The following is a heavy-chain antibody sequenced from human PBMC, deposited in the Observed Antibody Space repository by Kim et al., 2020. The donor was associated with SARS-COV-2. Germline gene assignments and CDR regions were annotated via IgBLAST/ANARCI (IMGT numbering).Heavy chain of an antibody. J-gene: IGHJ4*02. CDR3: ARSAGPYDYYFDY. D-gene: IGHD3-16*01. Sequence: RYSPSFRGQGTISADKSTTTAYLQWSSLKASDTAMYYCARSAGPYDYYFDYWGQGTLVTVSS. V-gene: IGHV5-51*01.